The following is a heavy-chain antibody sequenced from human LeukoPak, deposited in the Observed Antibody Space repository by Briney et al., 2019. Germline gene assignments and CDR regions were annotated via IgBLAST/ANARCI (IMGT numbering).Heavy chain of an antibody. CDR1: GYTFTSYD. D-gene: IGHD3-10*01. Sequence: GASVMVSCKASGYTFTSYDINWVRQATGQGLEWMGWMNPNSGNTGYAQKFQGRVTMTRNTSISTAYMELSSLRSEDTAVYYCAGYGSGSYRNYDAFDIWGQGTMVTVSS. CDR2: MNPNSGNT. J-gene: IGHJ3*02. V-gene: IGHV1-8*01. CDR3: AGYGSGSYRNYDAFDI.